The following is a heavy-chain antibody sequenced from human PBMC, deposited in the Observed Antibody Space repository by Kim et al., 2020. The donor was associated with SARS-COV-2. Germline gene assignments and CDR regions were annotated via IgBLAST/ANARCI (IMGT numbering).Heavy chain of an antibody. CDR1: GFTFSSYS. CDR3: ARSLWVTMVRGVLAGEY. Sequence: GGSLRLSCAASGFTFSSYSMNWVRQAPGKGLEWVSSISSSSSYIYYADSEKGRFTISRDNAKNSLYLQMNSLRAEDTAVYYCARSLWVTMVRGVLAGEYWGQGTLVTVSS. CDR2: ISSSSSYI. D-gene: IGHD3-10*01. J-gene: IGHJ4*02. V-gene: IGHV3-21*01.